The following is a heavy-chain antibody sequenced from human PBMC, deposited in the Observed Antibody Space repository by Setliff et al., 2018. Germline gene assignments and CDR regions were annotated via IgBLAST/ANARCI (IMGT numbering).Heavy chain of an antibody. CDR2: VNHSGST. CDR1: GGSISDSY. CDR3: ARDRQYCSSTSCYTSYFYYYAMDI. J-gene: IGHJ6*02. Sequence: PSETLSLTCGVYGGSISDSYWSWYRQPPEKGLGWIGEVNHSGSTDYNPSLKRRVTISLDKSRNQVTLKLSSVTAADRAVYDCARDRQYCSSTSCYTSYFYYYAMDIWGQGTTVTVSS. V-gene: IGHV4-34*01. D-gene: IGHD2-2*02.